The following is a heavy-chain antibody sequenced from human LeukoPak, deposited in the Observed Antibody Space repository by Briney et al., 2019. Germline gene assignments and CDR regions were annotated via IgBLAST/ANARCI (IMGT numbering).Heavy chain of an antibody. Sequence: KPSETLSLTCIVSGGSITSYYWSWIRQPAGKGLEWIGRIHTSGSTNYNPSLKSRVTMSGDTSKNQFSLKLSSVTAADTAVYYCARRRIRTYYYDSSGYFDYWGQGTLVTVSS. V-gene: IGHV4-4*07. CDR2: IHTSGST. CDR3: ARRRIRTYYYDSSGYFDY. J-gene: IGHJ4*02. CDR1: GGSITSYY. D-gene: IGHD3-22*01.